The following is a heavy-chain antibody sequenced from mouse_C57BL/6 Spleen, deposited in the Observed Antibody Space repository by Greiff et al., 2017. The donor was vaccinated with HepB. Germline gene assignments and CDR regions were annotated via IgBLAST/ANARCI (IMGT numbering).Heavy chain of an antibody. V-gene: IGHV5-17*01. CDR3: ARGNYDWYFDV. Sequence: EVQGVESGGGLVKPGGSLKLSCAASGFTFSDYGMHWVRQAPEKGLEWVAYISSGSSTIYYADTVKGRFTISRDNAKKTLFLQMTSLRSEDTAMYYCARGNYDWYFDVWGTGTTVTVSS. CDR1: GFTFSDYG. J-gene: IGHJ1*03. D-gene: IGHD2-1*01. CDR2: ISSGSSTI.